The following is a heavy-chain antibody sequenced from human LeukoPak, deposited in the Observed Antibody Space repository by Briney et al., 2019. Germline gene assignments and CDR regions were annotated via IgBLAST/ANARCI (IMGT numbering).Heavy chain of an antibody. Sequence: ASVKVSCKASGYTFTSYYMHWVRQAPGQGLEWMGIINPSGGSTSYAQKFRGRVTMTRDTSTSTVYMELSSLRSEDTAVYYCARDWRPYYYDSSGYYSPIDYWGQGTLVTVSS. CDR3: ARDWRPYYYDSSGYYSPIDY. V-gene: IGHV1-46*01. CDR1: GYTFTSYY. J-gene: IGHJ4*02. CDR2: INPSGGST. D-gene: IGHD3-22*01.